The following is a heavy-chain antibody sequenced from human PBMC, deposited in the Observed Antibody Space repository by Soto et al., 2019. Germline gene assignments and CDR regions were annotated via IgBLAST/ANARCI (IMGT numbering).Heavy chain of an antibody. Sequence: EVQLVESGGGLVKPGGSLRLSCAASGFTFSSYSMNWVRQAPGKGLEWVSSISSSSSYIYYADSVKGRFTISRDNAKNSLYLQMNSLRAEDTAVYYCAREGPRAAGTTSAFDIWGQGTMVTVSS. D-gene: IGHD6-13*01. J-gene: IGHJ3*02. CDR2: ISSSSSYI. CDR3: AREGPRAAGTTSAFDI. CDR1: GFTFSSYS. V-gene: IGHV3-21*01.